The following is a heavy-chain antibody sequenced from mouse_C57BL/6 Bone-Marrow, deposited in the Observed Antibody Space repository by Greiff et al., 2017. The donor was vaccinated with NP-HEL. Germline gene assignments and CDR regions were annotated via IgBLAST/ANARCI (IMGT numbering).Heavy chain of an antibody. Sequence: QVQLQQSGTELVKPGASVKLSCKASGYTFTSYWMHWVKQRPGQGLEWIGNINPSNGGTNYNEKFKSKATLTVDKSSSTAYMQLSSLTSEDSAVYYCARSREWFLAYFDVWGTGTTVTVSS. CDR2: INPSNGGT. CDR1: GYTFTSYW. CDR3: ARSREWFLAYFDV. V-gene: IGHV1-53*01. J-gene: IGHJ1*03. D-gene: IGHD2-2*01.